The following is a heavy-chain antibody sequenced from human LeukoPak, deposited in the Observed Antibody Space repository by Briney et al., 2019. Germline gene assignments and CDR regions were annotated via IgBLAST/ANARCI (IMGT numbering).Heavy chain of an antibody. CDR3: ASSSLRGSDAFDI. J-gene: IGHJ3*02. D-gene: IGHD3-16*01. V-gene: IGHV4-39*07. Sequence: ETLSLTCTVSGGSISTSNYYWGWIRQPPGKGLEWIGNIFYSGSTYYSRSLKSRVTISLDTSKNQFSLQLNSVTPEDTAVYYCASSSLRGSDAFDIWGQGTMVTVSS. CDR2: IFYSGST. CDR1: GGSISTSNYY.